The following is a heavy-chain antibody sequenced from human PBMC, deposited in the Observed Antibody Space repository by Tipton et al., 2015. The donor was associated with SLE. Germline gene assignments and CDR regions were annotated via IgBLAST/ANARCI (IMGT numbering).Heavy chain of an antibody. D-gene: IGHD3-16*01. CDR2: IYYSGST. CDR3: ARHVYTFGGAYYFDY. CDR1: GGSMKSYY. J-gene: IGHJ4*02. Sequence: TLSLTCTVSGGSMKSYYWSWIRQPPGKGLEWIGSIYYSGSTYYNPSLKSRVSISVDTSKTQFSLKLSSVTAADTAVYYCARHVYTFGGAYYFDYWGQGTLVTVSS. V-gene: IGHV4-59*08.